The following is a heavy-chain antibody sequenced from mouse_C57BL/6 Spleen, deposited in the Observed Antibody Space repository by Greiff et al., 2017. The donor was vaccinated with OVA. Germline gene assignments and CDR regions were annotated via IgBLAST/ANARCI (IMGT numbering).Heavy chain of an antibody. CDR2: INPGSGGT. CDR1: GYAFTNYL. J-gene: IGHJ3*01. D-gene: IGHD3-2*02. CDR3: ARSGGDWFAY. Sequence: VQLQESGAELVRPGTSVKVSCKASGYAFTNYLIEWVKQRPGQGLEWIGVINPGSGGTNYNEKFKGKATLTADKSSSTAYMQLSSLTSEDSAVYFCARSGGDWFAYWGQGTLVTVSA. V-gene: IGHV1-54*01.